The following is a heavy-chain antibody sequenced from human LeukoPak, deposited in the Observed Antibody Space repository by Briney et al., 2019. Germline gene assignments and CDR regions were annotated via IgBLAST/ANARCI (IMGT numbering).Heavy chain of an antibody. CDR1: GFTFSSYS. J-gene: IGHJ4*02. CDR2: ISSSSSTI. D-gene: IGHD2-21*02. Sequence: PGGSLRLSCAASGFTFSSYSMNWVRQAPGKGLEWVSYISSSSSTIYYADSVKGRFTISRDNAKNSLYLQMNSLRAEDTAVYYCARTVVTAYPDYWGQGTLVTVSS. CDR3: ARTVVTAYPDY. V-gene: IGHV3-48*04.